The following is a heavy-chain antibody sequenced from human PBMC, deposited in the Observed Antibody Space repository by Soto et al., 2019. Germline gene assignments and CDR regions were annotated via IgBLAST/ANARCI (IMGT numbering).Heavy chain of an antibody. D-gene: IGHD2-15*01. CDR3: ARQDRVVAEGRWFDP. CDR1: GYSISSGYH. Sequence: SDTLSLTCTVSGYSISSGYHWAWIRQPPGKGLEWLGSVHYSGITYYNPSLKSRLTISVDKSKNQFSRNLSSVTAADTAVYYCARQDRVVAEGRWFDPWGQGTLVTVSS. J-gene: IGHJ5*02. CDR2: VHYSGIT. V-gene: IGHV4-38-2*02.